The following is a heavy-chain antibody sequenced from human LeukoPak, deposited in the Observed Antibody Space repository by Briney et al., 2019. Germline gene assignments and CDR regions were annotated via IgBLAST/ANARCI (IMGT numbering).Heavy chain of an antibody. CDR3: ARVAKYYYDSSGYYRLGY. D-gene: IGHD3-22*01. V-gene: IGHV1-69*05. Sequence: ASVKVSCKASGGTFSSYAISWVRQAPGQGLEWMGGIIPIFGTANYAQKFQGRVTMARDTSISTAYMELSRLRSDDTAVYYCARVAKYYYDSSGYYRLGYWGQGTLVTVSS. CDR1: GGTFSSYA. CDR2: IIPIFGTA. J-gene: IGHJ4*02.